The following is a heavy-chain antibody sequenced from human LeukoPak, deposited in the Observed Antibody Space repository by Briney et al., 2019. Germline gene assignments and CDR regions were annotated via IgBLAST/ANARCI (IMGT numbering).Heavy chain of an antibody. J-gene: IGHJ4*02. Sequence: ASVKVSCKASGYTFISYGFSWVRQAPGLGLEWMGWISLHNGDTLYAQKFQDRVTLTTDTSTNTAYMELRSLRSDDTAVYYCARDPDGDYDFDYWGQGTLVTVSS. CDR1: GYTFISYG. D-gene: IGHD4-17*01. CDR3: ARDPDGDYDFDY. V-gene: IGHV1-18*01. CDR2: ISLHNGDT.